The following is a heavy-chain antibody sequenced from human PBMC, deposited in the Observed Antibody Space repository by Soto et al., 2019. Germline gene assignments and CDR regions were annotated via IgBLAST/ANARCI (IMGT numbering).Heavy chain of an antibody. CDR2: IYYSGST. Sequence: PSETLSLTCTVSGGSISSGGYYWSWIRQHPGKGLEWIGYIYYSGSTYYNPSLKSRVTISVDTSKNQFSLKLSSVTAADTAVYYMGRYSGLNCWPRDRVGPWGQGTLVTGSS. D-gene: IGHD3-10*01. V-gene: IGHV4-31*03. CDR1: GGSISSGGYY. CDR3: GRYSGLNCWPRDRVGP. J-gene: IGHJ5*02.